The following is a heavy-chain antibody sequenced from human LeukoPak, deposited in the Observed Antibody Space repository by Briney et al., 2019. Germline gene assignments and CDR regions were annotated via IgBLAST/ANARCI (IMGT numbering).Heavy chain of an antibody. CDR1: GYTFTGYY. Sequence: VASVKVSCKASGYTFTGYYIHWVRQAPGQGPEWMGWINPHSGATNYAQKFQGRVTMTRDTSISTAFMELSSLRSDDTAMYYCSGDLLMYYSGSGESTWGQGTQVTVSS. CDR3: SGDLLMYYSGSGEST. J-gene: IGHJ5*02. CDR2: INPHSGAT. V-gene: IGHV1-2*02. D-gene: IGHD3-10*01.